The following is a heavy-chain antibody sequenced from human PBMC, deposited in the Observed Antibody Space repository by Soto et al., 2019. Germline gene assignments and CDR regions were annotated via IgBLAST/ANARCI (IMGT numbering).Heavy chain of an antibody. CDR3: SRLGFSSTWYGLNY. V-gene: IGHV3-73*01. CDR1: GFTFSDFA. CDR2: IKRKGENYAT. Sequence: GGSLRLSCAASGFTFSDFAIHWVRLASGKGLEWVGRIKRKGENYATAYAASVKGRFTISRDDSQNTAYLQMDSLKTDDTAVYYCSRLGFSSTWYGLNYWGHGTLVTVSS. J-gene: IGHJ4*01. D-gene: IGHD6-13*01.